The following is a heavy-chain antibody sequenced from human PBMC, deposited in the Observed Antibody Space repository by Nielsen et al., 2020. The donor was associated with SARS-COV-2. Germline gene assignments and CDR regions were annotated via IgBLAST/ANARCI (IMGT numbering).Heavy chain of an antibody. D-gene: IGHD2-8*01. CDR2: IIPIFGTA. J-gene: IGHJ3*02. Sequence: SVKVSCKASGGTFSSYAISWVRQAPGQGLEWMGGIIPIFGTANYAQKFQGRVTITADKSTSTAYMELSSLRSEDTAVYYCARGGDIVLMVYAINDAFDIWGQGTMVTVSS. V-gene: IGHV1-69*06. CDR3: ARGGDIVLMVYAINDAFDI. CDR1: GGTFSSYA.